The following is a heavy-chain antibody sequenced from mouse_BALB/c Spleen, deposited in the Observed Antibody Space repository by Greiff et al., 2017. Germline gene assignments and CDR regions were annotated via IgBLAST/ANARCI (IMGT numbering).Heavy chain of an antibody. CDR2: IYPGDGDT. V-gene: IGHV1-87*01. CDR3: ARGGKTMIPTDY. J-gene: IGHJ2*01. CDR1: GYTFTSYW. D-gene: IGHD2-4*01. Sequence: SGAELARPGASVKLSCKASGYTFTSYWMQWVKQRPGQGLEWIGAIYPGDGDTRYTQKFKGKATLTADKSSSTAYMQLSSLASEDSAVYYCARGGKTMIPTDYWGQGTTLTVSS.